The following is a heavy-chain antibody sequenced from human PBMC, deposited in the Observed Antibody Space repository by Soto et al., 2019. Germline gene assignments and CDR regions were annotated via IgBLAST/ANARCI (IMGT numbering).Heavy chain of an antibody. J-gene: IGHJ4*02. V-gene: IGHV4-31*03. CDR1: GGSISSGGYY. D-gene: IGHD3-10*01. CDR3: ARVSVRGVPPPTGNDY. Sequence: SETLSLTCTVSGGSISSGGYYWSWIRQHPGKGLEWIGYIYYSGSTYYNPSLKSRVTISVDTSKNQFSLKLSSVTAADTAVYYCARVSVRGVPPPTGNDYWGQGTLVTVSS. CDR2: IYYSGST.